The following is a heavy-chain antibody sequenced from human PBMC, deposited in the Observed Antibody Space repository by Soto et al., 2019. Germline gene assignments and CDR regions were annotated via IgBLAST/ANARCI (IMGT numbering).Heavy chain of an antibody. CDR1: GGSISSYF. J-gene: IGHJ4*02. Sequence: SETLSLTCTVSGGSISSYFWSWIRQPPGKGLEWIGYIYYSGSTNYNPSLKSRVTISVDTSKNQFSLKLSSVTAADTAVYYCARANYFESSGPFDYWGPGTLVTVSS. V-gene: IGHV4-59*08. CDR2: IYYSGST. D-gene: IGHD3-22*01. CDR3: ARANYFESSGPFDY.